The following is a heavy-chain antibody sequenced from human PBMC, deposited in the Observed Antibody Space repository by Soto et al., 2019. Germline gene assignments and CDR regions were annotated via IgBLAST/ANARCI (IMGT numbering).Heavy chain of an antibody. Sequence: QVQLQESGPGLVKPSQNLSLTCTVSGGSISSGGYYWSWIRQHPGKGLEWIGYIYYSGSAYYNPSLKSRVTISLDTSKNQFSLKLSSVTAADTAVYYCARAAHYSSPFRWFDPWGQGTLVTVSS. V-gene: IGHV4-31*03. CDR3: ARAAHYSSPFRWFDP. CDR1: GGSISSGGYY. D-gene: IGHD6-13*01. J-gene: IGHJ5*02. CDR2: IYYSGSA.